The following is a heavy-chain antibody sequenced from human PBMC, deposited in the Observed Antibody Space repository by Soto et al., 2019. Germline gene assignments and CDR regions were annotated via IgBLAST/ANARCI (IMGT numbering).Heavy chain of an antibody. J-gene: IGHJ4*02. CDR1: GFTFTNYA. D-gene: IGHD6-13*01. V-gene: IGHV3-23*01. CDR3: ATRMYSTSWYYFVS. Sequence: EVQPLESGGGFVQPGGSLRLSCAASGFTFTNYALSWVRQAPGKGLEWVSTIGGGSGSTSYADSVKGRFSISRENSKNILYLQMSSLRAEDTALYYCATRMYSTSWYYFVSWGQGTLVTVSS. CDR2: IGGGSGST.